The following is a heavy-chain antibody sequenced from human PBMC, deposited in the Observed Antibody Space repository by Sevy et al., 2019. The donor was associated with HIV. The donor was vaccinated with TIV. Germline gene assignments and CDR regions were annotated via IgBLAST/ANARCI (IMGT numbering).Heavy chain of an antibody. CDR1: GFTFSSYS. V-gene: IGHV3-21*01. Sequence: GGSLRLSCAASGFTFSSYSMNWVRQAPGKGLEWVSSISSSSYIYYADSVKGRFTISRDNAKNSLYLQMNSLRAEDTAVYYCSTGRTSNDDFWSGYYPLFHYFDYWGQGTLVTVSS. CDR3: STGRTSNDDFWSGYYPLFHYFDY. CDR2: ISSSSYI. D-gene: IGHD3-3*01. J-gene: IGHJ4*02.